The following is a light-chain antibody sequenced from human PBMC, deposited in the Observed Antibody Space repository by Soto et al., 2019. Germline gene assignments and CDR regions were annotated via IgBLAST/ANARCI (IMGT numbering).Light chain of an antibody. Sequence: EILMTQSPATLSVSPGERVILSCRASQSVGSTLAWYQQKPGQAPRLLIRGASTRATGVPARFSGSGSGTEFTLTIRSLQSEAFAVYYCQQYSTSLTFGGGTTLEIK. CDR1: QSVGST. CDR2: GAS. CDR3: QQYSTSLT. V-gene: IGKV3-15*01. J-gene: IGKJ4*02.